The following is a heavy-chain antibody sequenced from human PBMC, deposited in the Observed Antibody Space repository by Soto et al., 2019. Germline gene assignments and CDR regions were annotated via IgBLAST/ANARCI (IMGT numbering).Heavy chain of an antibody. V-gene: IGHV2-5*02. CDR3: AHRPSHFSPNGFDS. CDR2: IYWDDDK. J-gene: IGHJ3*02. Sequence: QITLKESGPTLVKPTQTLTLTCTFSGFSLSTNGVGVGWIRQPPGKALEWLALIYWDDDKRYSPSLKSRLTITKDTSKNQVVLTRTNMDPVDTATYYCAHRPSHFSPNGFDSWVQGTMVIVSS. CDR1: GFSLSTNGVG. D-gene: IGHD6-6*01.